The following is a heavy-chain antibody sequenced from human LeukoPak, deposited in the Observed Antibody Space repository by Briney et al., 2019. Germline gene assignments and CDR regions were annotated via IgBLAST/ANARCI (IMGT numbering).Heavy chain of an antibody. CDR3: AKDKSPYCSSTSCYYYYGMDV. CDR1: GFIFSSYG. D-gene: IGHD2-2*01. Sequence: GGSLRLSCAASGFIFSSYGMHWVRQAPGKGLEWVAVISYDGSNKYYADSVKGRFTIFRDNSKNTLYLQMNSLRAEDTAVYYCAKDKSPYCSSTSCYYYYGMDVWGQGTTVTVSS. V-gene: IGHV3-30*18. J-gene: IGHJ6*02. CDR2: ISYDGSNK.